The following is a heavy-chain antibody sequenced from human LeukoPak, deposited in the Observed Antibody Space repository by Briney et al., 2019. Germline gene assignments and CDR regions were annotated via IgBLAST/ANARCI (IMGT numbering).Heavy chain of an antibody. CDR2: ISGSGGST. CDR3: AKDLDCSGGTCHKAFDC. Sequence: PGGSLGLSCAASGFTFSSYAMSWVRQAPGKGLEWVSAISGSGGSTYYADSVKGRFTISRDNSKNTLYLQMNSLRVEDTAVYYCAKDLDCSGGTCHKAFDCWGQGTLVTVSS. J-gene: IGHJ4*02. CDR1: GFTFSSYA. V-gene: IGHV3-23*01. D-gene: IGHD2-15*01.